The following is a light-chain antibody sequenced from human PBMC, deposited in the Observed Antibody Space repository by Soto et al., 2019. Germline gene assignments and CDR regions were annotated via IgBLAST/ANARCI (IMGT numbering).Light chain of an antibody. J-gene: IGKJ1*01. Sequence: DIVITQAPDSLAVSLGERATINCKSSQRVLYSSTNKNYLGWYQQKPGQPPKLLIYWASTRRSGVPDRFSGSGSGTDFTRPFSTLQAEDVAVYCCQAYFSTPWTFGQGKTLEIE. V-gene: IGKV4-1*01. CDR1: QRVLYSSTNKNY. CDR2: WAS. CDR3: QAYFSTPWT.